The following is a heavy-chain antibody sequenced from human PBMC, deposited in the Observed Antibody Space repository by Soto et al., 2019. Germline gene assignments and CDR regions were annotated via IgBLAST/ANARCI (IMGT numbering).Heavy chain of an antibody. V-gene: IGHV3-23*01. D-gene: IGHD2-21*01. CDR3: VRRWGG. Sequence: EVQLLESGGGLVQPGGSLRLSCAASGFTFNTYDMSWVRQAPGTGLEWVSSIATTGETTFYADSVRGRFTISRDNSKNTLFLPRITLRADDTAIYFCVRRWGGWGHGTLVTVSS. CDR2: IATTGETT. CDR1: GFTFNTYD. J-gene: IGHJ4*01.